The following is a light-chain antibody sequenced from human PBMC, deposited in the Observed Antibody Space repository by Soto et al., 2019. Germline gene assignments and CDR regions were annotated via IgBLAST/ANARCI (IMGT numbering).Light chain of an antibody. CDR1: QSVSSN. J-gene: IGKJ4*01. CDR2: GAS. Sequence: EIVMTQSPATLSVSPGERATLSCRASQSVSSNLAWYQQKPGQAPRLLIYGASTRATGIPARFSGSGSGTEFTLTISRLKSEDFAVYYCEHYNNWPPPLTFGGGTKVEMK. CDR3: EHYNNWPPPLT. V-gene: IGKV3-15*01.